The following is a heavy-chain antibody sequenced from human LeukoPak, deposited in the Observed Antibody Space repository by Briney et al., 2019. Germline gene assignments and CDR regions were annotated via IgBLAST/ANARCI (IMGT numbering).Heavy chain of an antibody. CDR1: GYTFTSYD. Sequence: GASVKVSCKASGYTFTSYDISWVRQATGQGLEWMGWMNPNSGNTGYAQKFQGRVTMTRNTSISTAYMELSSLRSEDTAVYYCARGHFLGKVPGIAVAGVDYWGQGTLVTVSP. J-gene: IGHJ4*02. V-gene: IGHV1-8*01. CDR3: ARGHFLGKVPGIAVAGVDY. D-gene: IGHD6-19*01. CDR2: MNPNSGNT.